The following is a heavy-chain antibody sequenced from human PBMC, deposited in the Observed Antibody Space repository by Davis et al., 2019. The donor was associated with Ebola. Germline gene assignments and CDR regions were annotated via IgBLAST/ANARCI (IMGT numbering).Heavy chain of an antibody. CDR1: GGSISSYY. CDR3: ARDRGFVGYCSDGRCFHYYFDT. J-gene: IGHJ5*02. D-gene: IGHD2-15*01. CDR2: IYYSGST. V-gene: IGHV4-59*12. Sequence: SETLSLTCTVSGGSISSYYWSWIRQPPGKGLEWIGFIYYSGSTNYNPSLKSRVTISVDTSKNQFSLQLRSVTPEDTAVYYCARDRGFVGYCSDGRCFHYYFDTWGQGTAVTVSS.